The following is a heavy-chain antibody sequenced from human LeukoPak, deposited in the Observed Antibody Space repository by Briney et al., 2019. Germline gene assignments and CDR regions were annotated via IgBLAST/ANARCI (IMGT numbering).Heavy chain of an antibody. D-gene: IGHD2-2*01. J-gene: IGHJ4*02. CDR1: GYRFTNYW. CDR3: ARSMSAAVPAVFDY. CDR2: IYPGDSDT. Sequence: GESLKISCKGSGYRFTNYWLGWVRQMPGKGLEWMGIIYPGDSDTRYSPSFQGQATISADKSSGTAYLQWSSLKASDSAIYYCARSMSAAVPAVFDYWGQGTLVTVSS. V-gene: IGHV5-51*01.